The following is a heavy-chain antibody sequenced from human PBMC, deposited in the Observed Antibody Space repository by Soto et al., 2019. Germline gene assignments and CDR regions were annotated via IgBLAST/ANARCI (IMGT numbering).Heavy chain of an antibody. V-gene: IGHV1-69*13. Sequence: SVKVSCKASGGTFSSYAISWVRQAPGQGLEWMGGIIPIFGTANYAQKFQGRVTITADESTSTAYMELSSLRSEDTAVYYCARDRWVDIAAAPNYYYYGMDVWGQGTTVTVS. CDR1: GGTFSSYA. CDR2: IIPIFGTA. D-gene: IGHD6-13*01. CDR3: ARDRWVDIAAAPNYYYYGMDV. J-gene: IGHJ6*02.